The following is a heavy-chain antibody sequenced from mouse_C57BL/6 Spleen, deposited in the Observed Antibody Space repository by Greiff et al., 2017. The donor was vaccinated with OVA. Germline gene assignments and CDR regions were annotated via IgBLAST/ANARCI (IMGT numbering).Heavy chain of an antibody. V-gene: IGHV2-2*01. CDR2: IWSGGST. J-gene: IGHJ1*03. D-gene: IGHD2-1*01. CDR1: GFSLTSYG. CDR3: ASPSTMVTEGWYFDV. Sequence: VHLVESGPGLVQPSQSLSITCTVSGFSLTSYGVHWVRQSPGKGLEWLGVIWSGGSTDYNAAFISRLSISKDNSKSQVFFKMNSLQADDTAIYYCASPSTMVTEGWYFDVWGTGTTVTVSS.